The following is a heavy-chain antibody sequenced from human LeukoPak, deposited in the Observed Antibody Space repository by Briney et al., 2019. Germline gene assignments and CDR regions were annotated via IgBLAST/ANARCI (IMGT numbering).Heavy chain of an antibody. V-gene: IGHV3-21*01. D-gene: IGHD1-26*01. CDR2: ISSSSSYI. J-gene: IGHJ4*02. Sequence: GRSLGLSCAASGFTFDDYAMNWVRQAPGKGLEWVSSISSSSSYIYYADSVKGRFTISRDNAKNSLYLQMNSLRAEDTAVYYCARDNSGSYIPHFDYWGQGTLVTVSS. CDR3: ARDNSGSYIPHFDY. CDR1: GFTFDDYA.